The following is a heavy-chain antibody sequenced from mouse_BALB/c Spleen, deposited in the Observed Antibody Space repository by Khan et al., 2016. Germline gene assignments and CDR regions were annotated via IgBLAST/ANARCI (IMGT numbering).Heavy chain of an antibody. CDR1: GDSITSGY. Sequence: EVQLQESGPSLVKPSQTLSLTCSVTGDSITSGYWNWIRKFPGNKLEYMGYISYSGNTYYNPFLKSRISITRDTSKNQHYLQLISVTTEDTATYYCARSNRNDAWFAYWGQVTLVTVSA. J-gene: IGHJ3*01. CDR2: ISYSGNT. D-gene: IGHD2-14*01. V-gene: IGHV3-8*02. CDR3: ARSNRNDAWFAY.